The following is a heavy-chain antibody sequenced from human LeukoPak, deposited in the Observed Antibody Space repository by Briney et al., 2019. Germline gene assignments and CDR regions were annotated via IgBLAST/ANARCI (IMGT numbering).Heavy chain of an antibody. D-gene: IGHD5-12*01. J-gene: IGHJ4*02. V-gene: IGHV3-30*01. CDR3: AKKRTYSGYDYYFDY. CDR1: GFTFSSYA. Sequence: GFPRLSCAASGFTFSSYAMHWVRQAPGKGLEWVAVISYDGSNKYYADSVKGRFTISRDNSKNTLYLQMNSLRAEDTAVYYCAKKRTYSGYDYYFDYWGQGTLVTVSS. CDR2: ISYDGSNK.